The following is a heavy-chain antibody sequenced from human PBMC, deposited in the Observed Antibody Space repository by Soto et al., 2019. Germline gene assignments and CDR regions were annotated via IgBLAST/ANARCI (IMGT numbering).Heavy chain of an antibody. V-gene: IGHV3-23*01. D-gene: IGHD5-12*01. CDR1: RFMFRSYA. Sequence: GGSLRLSCAASRFMFRSYAMSWVRQAPGKGLEWVSSINPSGGSTFYADSVKGRFTISRDNSKNTLYLQMNSLRAEDTAKYYCVKEWTPRRAFDFWGQGTRGTVSA. CDR2: INPSGGST. CDR3: VKEWTPRRAFDF. J-gene: IGHJ4*02.